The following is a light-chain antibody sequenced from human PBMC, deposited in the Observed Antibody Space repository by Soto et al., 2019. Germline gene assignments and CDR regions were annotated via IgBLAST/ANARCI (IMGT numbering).Light chain of an antibody. V-gene: IGKV3-15*01. Sequence: EIVMTQSPSTLSVSAGERATLSWRASQSVSSNLAWYQQKPGQAPRLLIYDASTRATRTPSRFSGSGSGTEFTLTISSLQSEDFAVYYCQQYDNWPRTFGQGTKVDIK. CDR2: DAS. CDR1: QSVSSN. CDR3: QQYDNWPRT. J-gene: IGKJ1*01.